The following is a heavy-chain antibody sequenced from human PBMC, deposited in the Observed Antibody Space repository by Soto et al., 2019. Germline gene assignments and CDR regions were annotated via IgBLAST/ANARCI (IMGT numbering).Heavy chain of an antibody. CDR2: ITSASDYI. J-gene: IGHJ3*02. CDR3: ARVGTGSSTPLDI. CDR1: GFMFTRST. Sequence: PGGSLRLSCVASGFMFTRSTMNWVRQAPGKGLEWVSSITSASDYIFYADSVKGRFTISRDNAKNSLYLQMNSLRAEDTAVYYCARVGTGSSTPLDILGQGTMVTASS. D-gene: IGHD3-9*01. V-gene: IGHV3-21*01.